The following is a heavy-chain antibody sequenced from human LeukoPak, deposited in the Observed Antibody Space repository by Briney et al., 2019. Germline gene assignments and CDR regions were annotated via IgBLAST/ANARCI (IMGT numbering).Heavy chain of an antibody. J-gene: IGHJ3*02. CDR3: ASRNYYDSSAAITAFDI. CDR2: IIPIFGTA. D-gene: IGHD3-22*01. CDR1: GYTFTSYG. V-gene: IGHV1-69*06. Sequence: EASVKVSCKASGYTFTSYGISWVRQAPGQGLEWMGGIIPIFGTANYAQKFQGRVTITADKSTSTAYMELSSLRSEDTAVYYCASRNYYDSSAAITAFDIWGQGTMVTVSS.